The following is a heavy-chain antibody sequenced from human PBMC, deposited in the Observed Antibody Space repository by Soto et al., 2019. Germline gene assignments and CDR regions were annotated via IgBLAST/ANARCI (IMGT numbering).Heavy chain of an antibody. J-gene: IGHJ4*02. Sequence: GGSLRLSCAASGFTFSDSYMSWIRQAPGKGLEWVSYISSSDSIIYYSDSVKGRFIISSDNAKNSLYLQMNSLRAEDTAVYYCARDLGYYDTRGYFDXWGQGTLVTVSX. CDR2: ISSSDSII. D-gene: IGHD3-22*01. CDR1: GFTFSDSY. V-gene: IGHV3-11*01. CDR3: ARDLGYYDTRGYFDX.